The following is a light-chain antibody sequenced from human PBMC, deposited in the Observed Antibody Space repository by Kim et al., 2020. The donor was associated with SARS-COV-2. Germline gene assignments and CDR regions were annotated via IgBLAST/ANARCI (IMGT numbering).Light chain of an antibody. CDR1: SSNIGAGYD. V-gene: IGLV1-40*01. Sequence: VTISCTGSSSNIGAGYDVHWYQQLPGTAPKLLIYGNSNRPSGVPDRFSGSKSGTSASLAITGLQAEDEADYYCQSYDSSLSAQEVFGGGTQLTVL. CDR3: QSYDSSLSAQEV. CDR2: GNS. J-gene: IGLJ3*02.